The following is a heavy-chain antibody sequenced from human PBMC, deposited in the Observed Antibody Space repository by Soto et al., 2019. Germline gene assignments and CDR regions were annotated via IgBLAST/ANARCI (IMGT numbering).Heavy chain of an antibody. CDR1: GYTFTDFH. J-gene: IGHJ5*02. CDR2: IDPANGGT. Sequence: QAQLVQSASEVKKPGASVTVSCRASGYTFTDFHIHWVRQAPGQGLEWLGWIDPANGGTNFPQKFQGRLALTRDPSVTTVPMHRSSPPSDATAVYYCARVGSNFYGPYCGFDPWGQGTLVIVSS. D-gene: IGHD2-8*02. V-gene: IGHV1-2*02. CDR3: ARVGSNFYGPYCGFDP.